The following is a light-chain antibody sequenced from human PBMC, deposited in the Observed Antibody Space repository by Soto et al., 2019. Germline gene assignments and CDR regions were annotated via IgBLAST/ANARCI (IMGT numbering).Light chain of an antibody. Sequence: QSVLTQPPSVSGAPGQRVTISCTGSSSNIGAGYDVHWYQQLPGTAPKLLIYGNSNRPSGVPDRFSGSKSGTSASLAITGLQAEDEADYYCQSYDSSLSVSGVFGVGTKLTVL. CDR3: QSYDSSLSVSGV. CDR2: GNS. CDR1: SSNIGAGYD. V-gene: IGLV1-40*01. J-gene: IGLJ2*01.